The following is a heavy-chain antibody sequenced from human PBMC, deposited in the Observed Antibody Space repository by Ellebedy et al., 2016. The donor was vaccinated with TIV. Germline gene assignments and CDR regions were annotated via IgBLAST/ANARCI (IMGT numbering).Heavy chain of an antibody. Sequence: GESLKISCAASGFIFSDYQMSWIRQAPGKGLECVSYISSSGGTTYYADSVKGRFTISRDNAKNSLYLQMNSLRAEDTAVYYCARDTRFIDHQHNWFDPWGQGTLVTVSS. D-gene: IGHD2-2*01. CDR2: ISSSGGTT. J-gene: IGHJ5*02. CDR3: ARDTRFIDHQHNWFDP. CDR1: GFIFSDYQ. V-gene: IGHV3-11*01.